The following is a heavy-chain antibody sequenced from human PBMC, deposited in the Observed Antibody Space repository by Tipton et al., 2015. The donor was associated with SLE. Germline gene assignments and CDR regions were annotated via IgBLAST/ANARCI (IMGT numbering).Heavy chain of an antibody. D-gene: IGHD3-16*01. V-gene: IGHV4-34*01. CDR1: GGSFSGYN. Sequence: TLSLTCAVYGGSFSGYNWNWIRQPPGKGLEWIGEINHSGGTHYNPSLKSRVTISADTSKNQFSLKLRSLTAADTAIYYCTRGDLYSDYIWGTLRGAFDIWGQGTMVTVSS. CDR3: TRGDLYSDYIWGTLRGAFDI. CDR2: INHSGGT. J-gene: IGHJ3*02.